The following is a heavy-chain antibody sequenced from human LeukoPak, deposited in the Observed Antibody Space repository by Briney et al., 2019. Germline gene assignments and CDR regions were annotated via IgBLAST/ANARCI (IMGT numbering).Heavy chain of an antibody. CDR3: RYCSSTSCYGGDY. V-gene: IGHV3-73*01. D-gene: IGHD2-2*01. J-gene: IGHJ4*02. CDR1: GFTFGGSA. Sequence: GGSLKLSCAASGFTFGGSAMHWVRRASGKGLEWVGRIRSKANSYATAYAASVKGRFTISRDDSKNTAYLQMNSLKTEDTAVYYCRYCSSTSCYGGDYWGQGTLVTVSS. CDR2: IRSKANSYAT.